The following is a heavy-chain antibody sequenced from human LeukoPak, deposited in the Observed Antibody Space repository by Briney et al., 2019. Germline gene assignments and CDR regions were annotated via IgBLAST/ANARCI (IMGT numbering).Heavy chain of an antibody. J-gene: IGHJ1*01. Sequence: GGSLRLSCAASGFTFSDYYMSWIRQAPGKGLEWVSYISSSGCTIYYADSVKGRFTISRDNAKNSLYLQMNSLRAEDTAVYYCARDLGYYDSSGYYRGAEYFQHWGQGTLVTVSS. CDR3: ARDLGYYDSSGYYRGAEYFQH. CDR2: ISSSGCTI. V-gene: IGHV3-11*01. CDR1: GFTFSDYY. D-gene: IGHD3-22*01.